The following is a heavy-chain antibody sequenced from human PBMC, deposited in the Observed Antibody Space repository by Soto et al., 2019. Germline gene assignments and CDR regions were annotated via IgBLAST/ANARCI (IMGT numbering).Heavy chain of an antibody. Sequence: ASVKVSCKASGYTFTSYDINWVRQATGQGLEWMGWMNPNSGNTGYAQKFQGRVTMTRNTSISTAYMELSSLRSEDTAVYYCARAIGGFLEWITQLNYYYYYMDVWGKGTTVTVSS. V-gene: IGHV1-8*01. CDR2: MNPNSGNT. CDR1: GYTFTSYD. CDR3: ARAIGGFLEWITQLNYYYYYMDV. J-gene: IGHJ6*03. D-gene: IGHD3-3*01.